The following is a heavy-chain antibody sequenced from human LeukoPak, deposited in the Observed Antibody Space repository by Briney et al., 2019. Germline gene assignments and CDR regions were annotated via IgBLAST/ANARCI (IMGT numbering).Heavy chain of an antibody. CDR1: GFTFSSYA. J-gene: IGHJ4*02. CDR2: ISGSGGST. Sequence: GGSLRLSCAASGFTFSSYAMSWVRQAPGKGLEWVSAISGSGGSTYYADSVKGRFTISRDNSKNTLYLQMNSLRAEDTAVYYCAKTYGSGSYYRLRNYYFDYWGQGTLVTVSS. D-gene: IGHD3-10*01. V-gene: IGHV3-23*01. CDR3: AKTYGSGSYYRLRNYYFDY.